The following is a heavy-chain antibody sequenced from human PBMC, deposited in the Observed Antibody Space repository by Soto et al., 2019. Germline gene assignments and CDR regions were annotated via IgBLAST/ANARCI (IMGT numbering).Heavy chain of an antibody. D-gene: IGHD6-19*01. Sequence: QVQLQESGPGLVKPSQTLSLTCTVSGGSISSGDYYWSWLRPPPGKGLEWIGYIYYSGSTYYNPYLKSRGTISVDTSKNQFSLKLSSVTAADTAGYYWAHDSSGRALDIWGQGTMVTVSS. CDR3: AHDSSGRALDI. CDR1: GGSISSGDYY. CDR2: IYYSGST. J-gene: IGHJ3*02. V-gene: IGHV4-30-4*01.